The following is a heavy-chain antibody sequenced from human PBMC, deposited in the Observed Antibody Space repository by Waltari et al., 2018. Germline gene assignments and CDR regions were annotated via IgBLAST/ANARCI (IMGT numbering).Heavy chain of an antibody. V-gene: IGHV1-69*08. CDR3: VYPRGGGFREGDAFDI. CDR2: IIPIFGTA. J-gene: IGHJ3*02. Sequence: QVQLVQSGAEVKKPGSSVKVSCKASGGTFSSYAISWVRQAPGQGLEWMGRIIPIFGTANYAQKFQGRVTITADKSTSTAYMELSSLRSEDTAVYYCVYPRGGGFREGDAFDIWGQGTMVTVSS. D-gene: IGHD3-10*01. CDR1: GGTFSSYA.